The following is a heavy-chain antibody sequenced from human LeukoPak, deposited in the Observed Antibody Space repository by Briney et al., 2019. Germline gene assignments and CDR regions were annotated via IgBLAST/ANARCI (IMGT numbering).Heavy chain of an antibody. CDR1: GYTFTSYD. D-gene: IGHD4-23*01. Sequence: ASVKVPCKASGYTFTSYDINWVRQATGQGLEWMGWMNPNSGNTGSAQKFQGRVTMTRNTSISTAYMELSGLTSEDTAVYYCARGNYDGYYFDYWGQGTLVTVSS. J-gene: IGHJ4*02. V-gene: IGHV1-8*01. CDR3: ARGNYDGYYFDY. CDR2: MNPNSGNT.